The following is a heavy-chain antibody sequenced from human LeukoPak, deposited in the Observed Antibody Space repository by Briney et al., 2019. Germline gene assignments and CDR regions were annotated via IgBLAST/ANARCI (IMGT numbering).Heavy chain of an antibody. D-gene: IGHD6-6*01. V-gene: IGHV1-46*01. Sequence: ASVKVSCKAPGYTFPSYFMHWVRQAPGQGLEWMGIINPTGGSTTYAQKFQGRVTMTRDTSTSTVYMELSSLRSDDTAVYYCARTAARRFDYWGQGTLVTVSS. J-gene: IGHJ4*02. CDR3: ARTAARRFDY. CDR2: INPTGGST. CDR1: GYTFPSYF.